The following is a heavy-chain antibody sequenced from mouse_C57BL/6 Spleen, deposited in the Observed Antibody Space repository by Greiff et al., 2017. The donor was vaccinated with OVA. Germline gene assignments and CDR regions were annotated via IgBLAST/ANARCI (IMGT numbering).Heavy chain of an antibody. J-gene: IGHJ1*03. CDR3: ARGYYGSSYRYFDV. V-gene: IGHV5-17*01. Sequence: DVKLVESGGGLVKPGGSLKLSCAASGFTFSDYGMHWVRQAPEKGLEWVAYISSGSSTIYYADTVKGRFTISRDNAKNTLFLQMTSLRSEDTAMYYCARGYYGSSYRYFDVWGTGTTVTVSS. CDR2: ISSGSSTI. CDR1: GFTFSDYG. D-gene: IGHD1-1*01.